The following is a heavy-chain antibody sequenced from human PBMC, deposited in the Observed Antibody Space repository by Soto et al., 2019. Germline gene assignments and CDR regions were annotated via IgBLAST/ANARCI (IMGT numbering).Heavy chain of an antibody. CDR2: ISSSTSQT. CDR3: ARGRGAAADYFDL. Sequence: QVQLVESGGGLVKPGGSLRLSCAVSGFTFSDYYMTWIRQAPGKGLEWVSYISSSTSQTNYADSVKGRITISRDNSKNSRFLQMNSRRAEDTAVYYCARGRGAAADYFDLWGQGTLVTVSS. V-gene: IGHV3-11*05. CDR1: GFTFSDYY. D-gene: IGHD6-13*01. J-gene: IGHJ4*02.